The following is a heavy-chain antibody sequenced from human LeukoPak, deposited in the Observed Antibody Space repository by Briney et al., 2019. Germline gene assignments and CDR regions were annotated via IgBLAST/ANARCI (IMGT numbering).Heavy chain of an antibody. D-gene: IGHD5-24*01. J-gene: IGHJ6*03. CDR3: TRTGDVSNFYNYYYMDG. CDR1: GAPISNKY. Sequence: KPSQTLSLTCTVSGAPISNKYWSWIRQPPGKGLEWIGYIYYSGSTNYNPSLKSRFTISVDTSKNQFSLKLSSVTAADTAVYFCTRTGDVSNFYNYYYMDGWGKGTTVIVSS. V-gene: IGHV4-59*01. CDR2: IYYSGST.